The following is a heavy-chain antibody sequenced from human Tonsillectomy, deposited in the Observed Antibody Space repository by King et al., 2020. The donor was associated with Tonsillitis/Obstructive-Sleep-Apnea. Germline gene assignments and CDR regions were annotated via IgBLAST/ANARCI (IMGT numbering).Heavy chain of an antibody. D-gene: IGHD1-14*01. CDR3: ARAEGILDPFDV. CDR1: GFSVTLNY. CDR2: MYTTGAT. V-gene: IGHV3-53*01. Sequence: VQLVESGGGLIQPGGSLRLSCAAAGFSVTLNYMTWVRQAPGKGLEWVSFMYTTGATFYADSVKGRFTISRDNSKNRLYLQMNSLRAEDTAVYYCARAEGILDPFDVWGQGTMVTVSS. J-gene: IGHJ3*01.